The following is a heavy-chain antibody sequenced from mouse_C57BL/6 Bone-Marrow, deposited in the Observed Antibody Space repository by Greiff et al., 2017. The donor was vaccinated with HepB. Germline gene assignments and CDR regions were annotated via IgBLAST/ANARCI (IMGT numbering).Heavy chain of an antibody. CDR3: ARLGRGGYFDY. D-gene: IGHD4-1*01. V-gene: IGHV1-61*01. CDR2: IYPSDSET. Sequence: QVQLQQPGAELVRPGSSVKLSCKASGYTFTSYWMDWVKQRPGQGLEWIGNIYPSDSETHYNQKFKDKATLTVDKSSSTAYMQLSSLTSEDSAVYDCARLGRGGYFDYWGRGTTLTVSS. J-gene: IGHJ2*01. CDR1: GYTFTSYW.